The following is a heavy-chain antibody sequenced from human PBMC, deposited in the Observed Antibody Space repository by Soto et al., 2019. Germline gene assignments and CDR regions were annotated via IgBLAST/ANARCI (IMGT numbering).Heavy chain of an antibody. CDR2: ITYDGNNI. J-gene: IGHJ4*02. D-gene: IGHD3-16*01. V-gene: IGHV3-30-3*01. CDR3: ARDAYIWGSYQFDC. Sequence: QVELVESGGGVVQPGTSLRLSCAASGFIFAKYAMHWVRQAPGKGLEWMTIITYDGNNIHYADSVKGRFTIPRDNSENTLYLHMNSLRPEDTALYYCARDAYIWGSYQFDCWGQGTLVTVSS. CDR1: GFIFAKYA.